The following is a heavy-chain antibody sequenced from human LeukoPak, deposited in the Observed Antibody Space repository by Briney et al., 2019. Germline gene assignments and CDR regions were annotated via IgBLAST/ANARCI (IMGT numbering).Heavy chain of an antibody. CDR2: IIPIFGTA. J-gene: IGHJ6*02. V-gene: IGHV1-69*01. CDR1: GGTFSSYA. CDR3: ARDPAGAYIVATQGYGMDV. D-gene: IGHD5-12*01. Sequence: EASVKVSCKASGGTFSSYAISWVRQAPGQGLEWMGGIIPIFGTANYAQKFQGRVTITADESTSTAYMELSSLRSEDTAVYYCARDPAGAYIVATQGYGMDVWGQGTTVTVSS.